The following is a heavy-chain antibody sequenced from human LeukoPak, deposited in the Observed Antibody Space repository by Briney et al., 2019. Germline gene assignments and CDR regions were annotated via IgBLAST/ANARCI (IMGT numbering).Heavy chain of an antibody. V-gene: IGHV4-39*07. J-gene: IGHJ4*02. CDR1: GDSISSTIHY. D-gene: IGHD4-17*01. CDR2: IYYSGST. Sequence: PSETLSLTCTVSGDSISSTIHYWGWLRQPPGTGLEWLGSIYYSGSTYYNPSLKSRVTISLDTSKNQFSLKLSSVTAADTAVYYCAREREGPYGYLDYWGQGILVTVSS. CDR3: AREREGPYGYLDY.